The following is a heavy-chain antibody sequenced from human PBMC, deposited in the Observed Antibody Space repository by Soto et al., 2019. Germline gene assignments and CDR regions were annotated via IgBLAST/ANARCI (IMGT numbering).Heavy chain of an antibody. Sequence: SETLSLTCAVSGASIGTSNWWSWVRQSPGKGLEWIGEIHDSGSTKYNPSLKSRVTISLDKSKNQFSLKLSSVTAADTAVYYCARPVHYYDSSGYYTTFDYWGQGTLVTVSS. V-gene: IGHV4-4*02. J-gene: IGHJ4*02. D-gene: IGHD3-22*01. CDR3: ARPVHYYDSSGYYTTFDY. CDR2: IHDSGST. CDR1: GASIGTSNW.